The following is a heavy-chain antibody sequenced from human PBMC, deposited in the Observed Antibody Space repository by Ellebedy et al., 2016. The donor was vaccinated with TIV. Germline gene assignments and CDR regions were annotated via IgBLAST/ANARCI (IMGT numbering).Heavy chain of an antibody. CDR2: LTTGGVT. V-gene: IGHV3-23*01. J-gene: IGHJ4*02. CDR3: VRESMLGVLDY. D-gene: IGHD3-3*01. CDR1: GFTFSTYA. Sequence: PGGSLRLSCVVSGFTFSTYAMRWFRQAPGKGLEWVSALTTGGVTFYADSVKGRFTISRDSSKNTLYLQMNSLRAEDTAVYYCVRESMLGVLDYWGQGTLVTVSS.